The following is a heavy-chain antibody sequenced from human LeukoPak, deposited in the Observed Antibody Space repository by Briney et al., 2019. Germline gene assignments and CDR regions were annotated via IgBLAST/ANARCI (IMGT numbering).Heavy chain of an antibody. V-gene: IGHV3-48*01. J-gene: IGHJ4*02. CDR3: ARTYYYGSGSYSWSDY. CDR2: ISSSSSTI. CDR1: GFTFSSYS. D-gene: IGHD3-10*01. Sequence: GGSLRLSCAASGFTFSSYSMNWVRQAPGKGLEWVSYISSSSSTIYYADSVKGRFTISRDNAKNSLYLQMNSLRAEDTAVYYCARTYYYGSGSYSWSDYWGQRTLVTVSS.